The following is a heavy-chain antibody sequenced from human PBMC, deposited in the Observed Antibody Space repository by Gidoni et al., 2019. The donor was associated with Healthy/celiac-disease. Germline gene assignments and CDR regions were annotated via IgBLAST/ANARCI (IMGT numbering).Heavy chain of an antibody. CDR3: ARDRSGWSDY. CDR1: GGSISSSSYY. Sequence: QLQLQESGPGLVKPSAPLSLTCTVSGGSISSSSYYWGWIRQPPGKGLEWIGSIYYSGSTYYNPSLKSRVTISVDTSKNQFSLKLSSVTAADTAVYYCARDRSGWSDYWGQGTLVTVSS. D-gene: IGHD6-19*01. V-gene: IGHV4-39*02. CDR2: IYYSGST. J-gene: IGHJ4*02.